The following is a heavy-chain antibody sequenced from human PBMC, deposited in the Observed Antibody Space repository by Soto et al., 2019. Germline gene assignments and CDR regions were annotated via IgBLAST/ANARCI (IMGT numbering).Heavy chain of an antibody. D-gene: IGHD3-10*01. V-gene: IGHV1-69*01. CDR1: GGTFNNDA. Sequence: QVQLVQSGAEVKRPGSSVKVSCKASGGTFNNDAINWVRQAPGQGLEWMGDISPMFGKANYAQKFQGRVKITADDSTATAYSELSSLRSEDTALYYCAREVEVHTPVFGFWGQGSLVTVSS. J-gene: IGHJ4*02. CDR2: ISPMFGKA. CDR3: AREVEVHTPVFGF.